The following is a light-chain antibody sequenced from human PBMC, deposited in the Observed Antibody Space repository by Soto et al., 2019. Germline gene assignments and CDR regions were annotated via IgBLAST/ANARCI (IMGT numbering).Light chain of an antibody. Sequence: DIQMTQSPSSLSASVEDRVTITCQASQDFSNFLNWYQQKPGKAPKLLIYDASNLETGVPSRFSGGGSGTHFTFTISSLQPEDIATYYCQQYGNLPLTFGPGTKVDIK. CDR2: DAS. V-gene: IGKV1-33*01. CDR1: QDFSNF. J-gene: IGKJ3*01. CDR3: QQYGNLPLT.